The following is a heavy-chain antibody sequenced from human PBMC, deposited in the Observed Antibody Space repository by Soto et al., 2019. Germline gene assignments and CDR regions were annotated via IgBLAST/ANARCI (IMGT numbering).Heavy chain of an antibody. CDR3: ARTIVDTAMAQGWLDP. D-gene: IGHD5-18*01. V-gene: IGHV4-30-4*01. CDR1: GGSISSGDYY. J-gene: IGHJ5*02. Sequence: PSETLSLTCTVSGGSISSGDYYWSWIRQPPGKGLEWIGYIYYSGSTYYNPSLKSRVTISVDTSKNQFSLKLSSVTAADTAVYYCARTIVDTAMAQGWLDPCGQGPLVTVYS. CDR2: IYYSGST.